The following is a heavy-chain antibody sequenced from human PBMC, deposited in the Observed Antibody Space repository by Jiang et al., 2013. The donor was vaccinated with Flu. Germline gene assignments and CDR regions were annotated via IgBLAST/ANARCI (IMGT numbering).Heavy chain of an antibody. CDR1: GYSFTSYW. J-gene: IGHJ5*02. CDR2: IYPGDSDT. V-gene: IGHV5-51*03. Sequence: VQLVESGAEVKKSGESLKISCKGSGYSFTSYWIGWVRQMPGKGLEWMGIIYPGDSDTRYSPSFQGQVTISADKSISTAYLQWSSLKASDTAMYYCARRPRFGERNNWFDPWGQGTLVTVSS. CDR3: ARRPRFGERNNWFDP. D-gene: IGHD3-10*01.